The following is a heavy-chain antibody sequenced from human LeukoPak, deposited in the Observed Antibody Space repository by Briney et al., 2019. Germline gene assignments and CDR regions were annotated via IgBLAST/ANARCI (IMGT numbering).Heavy chain of an antibody. Sequence: GGSLRLSCAASGFTFSSYGMSWVRQAPGKGLEWVSAISGSGGSTYYADSVKGRFTVSRDNSKNTLYLQMNSLRAEDTAVYYCARVGGLYSNSWYIGYWGQGTLVTVSS. D-gene: IGHD6-13*01. CDR1: GFTFSSYG. CDR3: ARVGGLYSNSWYIGY. J-gene: IGHJ4*02. CDR2: ISGSGGST. V-gene: IGHV3-23*01.